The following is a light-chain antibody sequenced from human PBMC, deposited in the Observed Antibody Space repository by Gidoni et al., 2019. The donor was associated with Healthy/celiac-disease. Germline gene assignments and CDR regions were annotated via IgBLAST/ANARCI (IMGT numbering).Light chain of an antibody. CDR1: QSVSSN. CDR2: GAS. V-gene: IGKV3-15*01. J-gene: IGKJ4*01. CDR3: QQYNNPLT. Sequence: EIVMTQSPATLSVSPGERATLSCRASQSVSSNLAWYQQKPGRSPRLLISGASTRATGIPARFSGSGSGTEFTLTISILQSEDFAVYYCQQYNNPLTFGGXTKVEIK.